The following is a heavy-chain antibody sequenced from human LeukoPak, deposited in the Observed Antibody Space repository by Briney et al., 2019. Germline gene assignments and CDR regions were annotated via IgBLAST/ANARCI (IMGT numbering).Heavy chain of an antibody. CDR3: ARDGPNPFTYDI. D-gene: IGHD3-10*01. V-gene: IGHV4-4*07. CDR1: GGSISPYY. J-gene: IGHJ3*02. CDR2: IYTSGST. Sequence: SETLSLTCSVSGGSISPYYWSWIRQPAGKGLEWIGRIYTSGSTNYNPSLKSRVTMSVDTSKNQFSLKLSSVTAADTAVYYCARDGPNPFTYDIWGQGTMVTVSS.